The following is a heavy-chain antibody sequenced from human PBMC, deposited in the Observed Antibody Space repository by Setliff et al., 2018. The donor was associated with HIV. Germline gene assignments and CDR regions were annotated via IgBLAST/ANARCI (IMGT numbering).Heavy chain of an antibody. CDR2: ISPSSTII. D-gene: IGHD2-15*01. CDR1: GFSFSSYS. V-gene: IGHV3-48*01. J-gene: IGHJ4*02. CDR3: ARDFCGSSCSSGYGYFDH. Sequence: VGSLSLSCGASGFSFSSYSMNWVRQAPGKGLEWVSYISPSSTIIYYPDSVKGRFTTSRDNARNSLYLEMNSLRADDTAVYYCARDFCGSSCSSGYGYFDHWGQGTLVTVSS.